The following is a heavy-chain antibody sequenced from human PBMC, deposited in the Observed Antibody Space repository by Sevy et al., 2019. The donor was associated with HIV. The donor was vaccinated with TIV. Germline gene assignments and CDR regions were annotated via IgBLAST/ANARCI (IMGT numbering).Heavy chain of an antibody. D-gene: IGHD6-6*01. CDR3: AKGRSSSSTYNFDY. J-gene: IGHJ4*02. V-gene: IGHV3-23*01. CDR1: GFTFNTYA. CDR2: IRGTGGST. Sequence: GGSLRLSCAASGFTFNTYAMSWVRQAPGKGLEWVSAIRGTGGSTYYTDSVKGRFTISRDNSKNTLYLQRNSLRAEHTAVYYCAKGRSSSSTYNFDYWGQGTLVTVSS.